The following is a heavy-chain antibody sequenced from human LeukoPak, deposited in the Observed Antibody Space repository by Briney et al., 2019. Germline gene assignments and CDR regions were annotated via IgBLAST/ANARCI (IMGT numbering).Heavy chain of an antibody. CDR1: GITFSTYA. Sequence: GGSLRLSCAASGITFSTYAMNWVRQAPGKGLEWVSVISGSAASTYYADSVKGRFTISRDNSKNTLYLQMNSLRAEDTAVYYCAKDSSIFGVVTYLDYWGQGTLVTVSS. V-gene: IGHV3-23*01. J-gene: IGHJ4*02. CDR3: AKDSSIFGVVTYLDY. CDR2: ISGSAAST. D-gene: IGHD3-3*01.